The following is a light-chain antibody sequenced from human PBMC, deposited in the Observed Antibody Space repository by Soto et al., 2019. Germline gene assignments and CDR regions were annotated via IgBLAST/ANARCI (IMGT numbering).Light chain of an antibody. CDR2: EVR. V-gene: IGLV2-14*03. Sequence: QSVLTQPASVSGSPGQSITISCTGTSSEVGAYDFVSWYQQHPDKAPKLMIYEVRYRPSGVSNRFSGSKSVNTATLTISGLQAEDEADYYCSSYTTRSTRVFGTGTKV. CDR3: SSYTTRSTRV. CDR1: SSEVGAYDF. J-gene: IGLJ1*01.